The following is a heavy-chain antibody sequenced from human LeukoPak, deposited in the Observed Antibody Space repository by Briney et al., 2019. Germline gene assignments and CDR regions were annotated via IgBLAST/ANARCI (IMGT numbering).Heavy chain of an antibody. CDR1: GGSISSSSYY. CDR2: IYYSGST. Sequence: SETLSLTCAVSGGSISSSSYYWGWIRQPPGKGLEWIGSIYYSGSTYYNPSLKSRVTISVDTSKNQFSLKLSSVTAADTAVYYCARHGNYRSARQDAFDIWGQGTMVTVSS. J-gene: IGHJ3*02. D-gene: IGHD3-3*01. CDR3: ARHGNYRSARQDAFDI. V-gene: IGHV4-39*01.